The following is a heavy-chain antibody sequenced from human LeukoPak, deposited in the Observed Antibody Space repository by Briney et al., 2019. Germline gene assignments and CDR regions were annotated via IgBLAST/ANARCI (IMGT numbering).Heavy chain of an antibody. V-gene: IGHV1-46*01. J-gene: IGHJ4*02. CDR1: GYTFTSYY. Sequence: GASVKVSCKASGYTFTSYYMHWVRQAPGQGLEWMGIINPSGGSTSYAQKFQGRVTMTRDMSTSTVYMELSSLRAEDTAVYYCARWGPGGNWCFDYWGQGTLVTVSS. CDR2: INPSGGST. D-gene: IGHD2-8*02. CDR3: ARWGPGGNWCFDY.